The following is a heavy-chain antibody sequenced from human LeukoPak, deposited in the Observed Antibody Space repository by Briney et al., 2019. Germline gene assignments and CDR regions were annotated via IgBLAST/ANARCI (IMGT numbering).Heavy chain of an antibody. V-gene: IGHV3-48*01. D-gene: IGHD5-12*01. CDR1: GLTFSSYS. CDR2: ISSSSSTI. J-gene: IGHJ4*02. Sequence: GGSLRLSCAASGLTFSSYSMNWVRQAPGKGLEWVSYISSSSSTIYYADSVKGRFTISRDNAKNSLYLQMNSLRAEDTAVYYCARETGGYGDYFDYWGQGTLVTVSS. CDR3: ARETGGYGDYFDY.